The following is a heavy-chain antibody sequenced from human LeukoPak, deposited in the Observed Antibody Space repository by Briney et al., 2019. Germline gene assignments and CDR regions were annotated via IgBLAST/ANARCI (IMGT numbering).Heavy chain of an antibody. Sequence: SETLSLTCTVSGGSISSSSYYWGWIRQPPGKGLEWIGSIYYSGSTYYNPSLKSRVTISVDTSKNQFSLKLSSVTAADTAVYYRARHGPGRVVHDYWGQGTLVTVSS. J-gene: IGHJ4*02. CDR2: IYYSGST. CDR3: ARHGPGRVVHDY. D-gene: IGHD3-3*01. CDR1: GGSISSSSYY. V-gene: IGHV4-39*01.